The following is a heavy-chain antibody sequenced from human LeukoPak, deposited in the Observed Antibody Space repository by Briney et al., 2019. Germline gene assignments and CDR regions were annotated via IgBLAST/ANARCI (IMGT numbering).Heavy chain of an antibody. CDR2: ISAYNGNT. CDR1: GYTFTRYG. CDR3: ARDSVVVPAADDAFDI. Sequence: ASVKVSCKAFGYTFTRYGISWVRQAPGQGPEWMGWISAYNGNTNYAQKLQGRVTMTTDTSTSTAYMELRSLRSDDTAVYYCARDSVVVPAADDAFDIWGQGTMVTVSS. J-gene: IGHJ3*02. D-gene: IGHD2-2*01. V-gene: IGHV1-18*01.